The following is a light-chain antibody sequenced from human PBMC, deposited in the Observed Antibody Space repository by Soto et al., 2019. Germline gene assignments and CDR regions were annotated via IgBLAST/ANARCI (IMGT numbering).Light chain of an antibody. CDR3: QTFDSTLTISWV. V-gene: IGLV1-40*01. CDR1: SSNIGRGYD. Sequence: QPVLTQPPSVSGAPGQTVTISCTGSSSNIGRGYDVHWYQQVPGSAPRLLLSGDSNRPSGVPDRFSGSRSGTSASLAITGLQAEDEADYYCQTFDSTLTISWVFGGGTKRTVL. CDR2: GDS. J-gene: IGLJ3*02.